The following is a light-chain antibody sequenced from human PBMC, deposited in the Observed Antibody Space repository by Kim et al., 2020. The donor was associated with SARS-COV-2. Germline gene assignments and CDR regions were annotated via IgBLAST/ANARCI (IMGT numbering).Light chain of an antibody. V-gene: IGLV6-57*03. CDR3: QSYDHAYPQQ. CDR1: SGTILSNY. J-gene: IGLJ2*01. Sequence: NFMLTQPHSVSESPGKTVTISCTRSSGTILSNYVQWYQQRPGSAPTAVIFEDKQRPSGVPDRFSGSIDSSSNSASLTISGLKTEDEADYYCQSYDHAYPQQFGAGPHLT. CDR2: EDK.